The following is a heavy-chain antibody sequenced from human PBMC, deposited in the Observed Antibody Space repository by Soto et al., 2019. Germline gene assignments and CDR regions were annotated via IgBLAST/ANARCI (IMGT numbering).Heavy chain of an antibody. CDR3: ARGGRYCSSTSCYNVGWFDH. V-gene: IGHV4-59*01. CDR2: IYYSGSP. Sequence: SETLSLTCTVSGGSISSYYWSWIRQPPGKGLEWIGYIYYSGSPNYIPSLKRRVTISVDTTKNQFPMKLSSVTAADTAVYYCARGGRYCSSTSCYNVGWFDHWGQGTLVTVSS. D-gene: IGHD2-2*02. J-gene: IGHJ5*02. CDR1: GGSISSYY.